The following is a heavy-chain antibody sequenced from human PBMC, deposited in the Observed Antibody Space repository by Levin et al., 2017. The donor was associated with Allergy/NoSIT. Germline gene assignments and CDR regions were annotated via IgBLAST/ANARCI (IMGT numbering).Heavy chain of an antibody. CDR2: IRSKAYAGTT. V-gene: IGHV3-49*03. J-gene: IGHJ4*02. D-gene: IGHD2-15*01. CDR3: TRDPELLHSHPCNAFDC. Sequence: GGSLRLSCTASGFTFGDYAMSWFRQAPGKGLGWVGFIRSKAYAGTTEYAASVNGRFTISRDDSKSIAYLQMNSLKTEDTAVYYCTRDPELLHSHPCNAFDCWGQGPLVTVSS. CDR1: GFTFGDYA.